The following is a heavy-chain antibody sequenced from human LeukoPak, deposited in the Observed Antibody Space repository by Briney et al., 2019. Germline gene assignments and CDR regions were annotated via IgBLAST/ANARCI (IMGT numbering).Heavy chain of an antibody. CDR3: ARGSLWELLRFDY. V-gene: IGHV3-30*04. Sequence: GGSLRLSCAASGFTFSSYAMHWVRQAPGKGLEWVAVISYDGSNKYYADSVKGRFTISRDNSKNTLYLQMNSLRAEDTAVYYCARGSLWELLRFDYWGQGTLVTVSS. J-gene: IGHJ4*02. D-gene: IGHD1-26*01. CDR2: ISYDGSNK. CDR1: GFTFSSYA.